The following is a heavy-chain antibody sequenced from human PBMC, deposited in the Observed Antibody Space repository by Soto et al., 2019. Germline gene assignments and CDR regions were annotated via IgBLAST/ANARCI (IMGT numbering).Heavy chain of an antibody. J-gene: IGHJ4*02. CDR2: IWYDGSNK. CDR3: ASDASSSWYYFDS. D-gene: IGHD6-13*01. V-gene: IGHV3-33*01. CDR1: GFTFSSYG. Sequence: LRLSCVASGFTFSSYGMHWIRQAPGKGLEWVAVIWYDGSNKYYADSVKGRFTISRDNSQNTLYLQMNSLRDEDTALYYCASDASSSWYYFDSWGQGALVTVSS.